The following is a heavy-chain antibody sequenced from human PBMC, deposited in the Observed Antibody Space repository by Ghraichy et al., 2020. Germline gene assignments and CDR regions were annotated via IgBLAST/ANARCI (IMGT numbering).Heavy chain of an antibody. Sequence: TLSLTCAVYGGSFSGYYWSWIRQPPGKGLEWIGEINHSGSTNYNPSLKSRVTISVDTSKNQFSLKLSSVTAADTVVYYCARGGSDYYDFWSGYYTGWFDPWGQGTLVTVSS. J-gene: IGHJ5*02. CDR1: GGSFSGYY. CDR3: ARGGSDYYDFWSGYYTGWFDP. CDR2: INHSGST. D-gene: IGHD3-3*01. V-gene: IGHV4-34*01.